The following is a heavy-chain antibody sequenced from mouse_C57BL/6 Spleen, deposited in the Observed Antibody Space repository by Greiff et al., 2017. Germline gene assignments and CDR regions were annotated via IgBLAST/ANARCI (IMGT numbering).Heavy chain of an antibody. CDR1: GYTFTSYT. J-gene: IGHJ2*01. V-gene: IGHV1-4*01. CDR3: ARSGGNYEGNYFDY. CDR2: INPSSGYT. Sequence: VMLVESGAELARPGASVKMSCKASGYTFTSYTMHWVKQRPGQGLEWIGYINPSSGYTKYNQKFKDKATLTADKSSSTAYMQLSSLTSEDSAVYYCARSGGNYEGNYFDYWGQGTTLTVSS. D-gene: IGHD2-1*01.